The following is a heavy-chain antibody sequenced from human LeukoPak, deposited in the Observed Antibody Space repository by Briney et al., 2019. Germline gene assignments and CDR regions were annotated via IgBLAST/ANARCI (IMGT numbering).Heavy chain of an antibody. Sequence: GGSLRLSCAASGFTVSSNYMSWVRQAPGKGLEWVSVIYSGSSTYYADSVKGRFTISRDNSKNTLYLQMNSLRAEDTAVYYCARGRGYSYGPLGYYFDYWGQGTLVTVSS. V-gene: IGHV3-66*01. D-gene: IGHD5-18*01. CDR2: IYSGSST. J-gene: IGHJ4*02. CDR1: GFTVSSNY. CDR3: ARGRGYSYGPLGYYFDY.